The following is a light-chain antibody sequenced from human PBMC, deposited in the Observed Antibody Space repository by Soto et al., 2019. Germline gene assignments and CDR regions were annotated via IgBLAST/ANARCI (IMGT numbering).Light chain of an antibody. J-gene: IGLJ1*01. CDR2: DDS. CDR3: QVWASSSDQYV. V-gene: IGLV3-21*02. CDR1: NIGSKN. Sequence: SYELTQPPSVSVAPEQTARITCGGNNIGSKNVHWYQQKPGQAPVLAVYDDSDRPSGNPERFAGFNSGNPGTLDISRVEDGDEVDYFCQVWASSSDQYVFGTGTKVTVL.